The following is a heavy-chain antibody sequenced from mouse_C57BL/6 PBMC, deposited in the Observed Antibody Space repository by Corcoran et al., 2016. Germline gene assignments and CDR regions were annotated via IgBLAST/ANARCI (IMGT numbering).Heavy chain of an antibody. CDR2: INPNNGGT. D-gene: IGHD1-1*01. V-gene: IGHV1-22*01. CDR1: GYTFTDYN. CDR3: ARRGDYYYGSSPLAMDY. Sequence: EVQLQQSGPELVKPGASVKMSCKASGYTFTDYNMHWVKQSHGKSLEWIGYINPNNGGTSYNQKFKGKATLTVNKSSSTAYMELRSLTSEDSAVYYGARRGDYYYGSSPLAMDYWGQGTSVTVSS. J-gene: IGHJ4*01.